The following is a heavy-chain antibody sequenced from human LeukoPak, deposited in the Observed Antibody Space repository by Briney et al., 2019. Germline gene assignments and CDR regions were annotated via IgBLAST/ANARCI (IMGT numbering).Heavy chain of an antibody. CDR1: GFTVSINY. J-gene: IGHJ4*02. CDR2: IYSGGST. Sequence: GGSLRLSCSASGFTVSINYMSCVRQAPGKGLEGVSVIYSGGSTDYADSVKGRFTISRDNSKNTLYLQMNSLRAEDTDVYYCAREACMGYSGSWETSFDYWGQGPMVTVSS. V-gene: IGHV3-53*01. D-gene: IGHD1-26*01. CDR3: AREACMGYSGSWETSFDY.